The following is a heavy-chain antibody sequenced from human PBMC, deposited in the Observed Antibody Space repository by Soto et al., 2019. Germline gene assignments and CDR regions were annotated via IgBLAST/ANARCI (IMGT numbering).Heavy chain of an antibody. Sequence: QVQLVQSGAEVKKPGASVKVSCKASGYTFTSYDINWVRQATGQGLELMGWMNPNSGNTGYAQKFQGRVTMTSNTSISTAYMELNSLRSEDTAVYYCARGGHYDYIWGSYRPYYYYYYMDVWGKGTTVTVSS. CDR3: ARGGHYDYIWGSYRPYYYYYYMDV. CDR1: GYTFTSYD. J-gene: IGHJ6*03. V-gene: IGHV1-8*01. D-gene: IGHD3-16*02. CDR2: MNPNSGNT.